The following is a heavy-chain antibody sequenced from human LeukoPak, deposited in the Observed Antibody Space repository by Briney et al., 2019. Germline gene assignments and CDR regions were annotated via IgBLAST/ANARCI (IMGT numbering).Heavy chain of an antibody. CDR2: IYHSGSS. D-gene: IGHD3-16*01. CDR1: GGSISSGGYY. Sequence: SETLSLTCTVSGGSISSGGYYWSWFRQHPGKGLEWIAYIYHSGSSYYNPSLKSRVTMSVDTSKNQFSLKLSSVTAADTAVYYCSRVVGNDYSDPWGQGTLVTVSS. J-gene: IGHJ5*02. CDR3: SRVVGNDYSDP. V-gene: IGHV4-31*03.